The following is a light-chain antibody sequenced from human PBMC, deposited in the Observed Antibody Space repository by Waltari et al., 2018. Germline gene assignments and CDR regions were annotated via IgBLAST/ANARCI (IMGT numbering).Light chain of an antibody. CDR1: SSNVENYNL. J-gene: IGLJ2*01. Sequence: QSALTQPASVSGSPGQSITISCTGTSSNVENYNLVSWYQPHPGKAPKLLIYEVSKRPAGISNRFSGSTSGNTASLTISGLQAEDESDYYCCSFAGGNNFEVIFGGGTRLTVL. CDR2: EVS. CDR3: CSFAGGNNFEVI. V-gene: IGLV2-23*02.